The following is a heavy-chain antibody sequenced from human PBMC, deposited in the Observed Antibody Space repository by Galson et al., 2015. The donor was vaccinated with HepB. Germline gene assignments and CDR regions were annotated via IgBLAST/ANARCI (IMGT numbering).Heavy chain of an antibody. J-gene: IGHJ2*01. D-gene: IGHD2/OR15-2a*01. Sequence: SLRLSCAASGFTFSSYWMHWVRQAPGKGLVWVSRINSDGSSTSYADSVKGRFTISRDNAKNTLYLQMNSLRAEDTAVYYCARENKGFAPFWYFDLWGRGTLVTVSS. CDR1: GFTFSSYW. CDR3: ARENKGFAPFWYFDL. V-gene: IGHV3-74*01. CDR2: INSDGSST.